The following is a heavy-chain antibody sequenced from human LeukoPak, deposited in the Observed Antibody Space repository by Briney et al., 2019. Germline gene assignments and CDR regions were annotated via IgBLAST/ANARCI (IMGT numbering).Heavy chain of an antibody. Sequence: GGSLRLSCAASGFTFSSYWMNWVRQAPGKGVVWVSRIASDGSSTTYADSVKGRFSISRDNAKNTLYLQMNSLRVEDTAVYYCARGRPHGNDYWGQGTLVTVSS. J-gene: IGHJ4*02. CDR2: IASDGSST. D-gene: IGHD4-23*01. CDR1: GFTFSSYW. CDR3: ARGRPHGNDY. V-gene: IGHV3-74*01.